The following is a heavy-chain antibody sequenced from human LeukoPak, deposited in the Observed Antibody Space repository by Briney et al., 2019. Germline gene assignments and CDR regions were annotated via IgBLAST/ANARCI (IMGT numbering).Heavy chain of an antibody. Sequence: PGGSLRLSCAASGXTFSSYAMSWVRQAPGKGLEWVSAISGSGGSTYYADSVKGRFTIPRDNSKNTLYLQMNSLRAEDTAVYYCAKDRQDYYDSSGYPTPFYWGQGTLVTVSS. V-gene: IGHV3-23*01. CDR1: GXTFSSYA. J-gene: IGHJ4*02. CDR3: AKDRQDYYDSSGYPTPFY. CDR2: ISGSGGST. D-gene: IGHD3-22*01.